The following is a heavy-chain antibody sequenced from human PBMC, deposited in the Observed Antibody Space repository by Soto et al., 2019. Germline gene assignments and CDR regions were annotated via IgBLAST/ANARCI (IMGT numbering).Heavy chain of an antibody. J-gene: IGHJ3*02. CDR3: TQWLVLDAFDI. D-gene: IGHD6-19*01. Sequence: ASVKVSCKASGYTFTGYYMHWGRQAPGQGLEWMGWINPNSGGTNYAQKFQGRVTMTRDTSISTAYMELSRLRSDDTAVYYCTQWLVLDAFDIWGQGTMVTVSS. V-gene: IGHV1-2*02. CDR2: INPNSGGT. CDR1: GYTFTGYY.